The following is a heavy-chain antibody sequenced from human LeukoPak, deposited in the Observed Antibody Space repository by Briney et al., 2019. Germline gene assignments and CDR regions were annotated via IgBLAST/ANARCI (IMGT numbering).Heavy chain of an antibody. D-gene: IGHD3-10*01. CDR1: GGSISSGSYY. J-gene: IGHJ1*01. CDR2: IYTSGST. CDR3: ARAYYGSGDEYFQH. V-gene: IGHV4-61*02. Sequence: SQTLSLTCTVSGGSISSGSYYWSWIRQPAGKGLEWIGRIYTSGSTNYNPSLKSRVTISVDTSKNQFSLKLSSVTAADTAVYYCARAYYGSGDEYFQHWGQGTLVTVSS.